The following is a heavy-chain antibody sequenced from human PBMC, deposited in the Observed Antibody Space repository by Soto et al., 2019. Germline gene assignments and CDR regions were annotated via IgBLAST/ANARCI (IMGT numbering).Heavy chain of an antibody. CDR3: ARTGRDCSSTSCKRGNYFDY. CDR1: GGSFSGYY. V-gene: IGHV4-34*01. CDR2: INHSGST. J-gene: IGHJ4*02. Sequence: KSSETLSLTCAVYGGSFSGYYWSWIRQPPGKGLEWIGEINHSGSTNYNPSLKSRVTISVDTSKNQFSLKLSSVTAADTAVYYCARTGRDCSSTSCKRGNYFDYWGQGTLVTVSS. D-gene: IGHD2-2*01.